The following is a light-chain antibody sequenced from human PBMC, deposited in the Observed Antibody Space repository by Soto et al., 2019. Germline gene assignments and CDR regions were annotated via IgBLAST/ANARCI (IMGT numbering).Light chain of an antibody. V-gene: IGLV2-8*01. CDR1: SSDVGGYNY. J-gene: IGLJ3*02. CDR2: EVS. CDR3: SSYAGSNNGV. Sequence: QSALTQPPSASGSPGQSVTISCTGTSSDVGGYNYVSWYQQHPAKAPKLMIYEVSKRPSGVPDRFSGSKSGNTASLTVSGLQAEDEADYYCSSYAGSNNGVFGGGTKVTVL.